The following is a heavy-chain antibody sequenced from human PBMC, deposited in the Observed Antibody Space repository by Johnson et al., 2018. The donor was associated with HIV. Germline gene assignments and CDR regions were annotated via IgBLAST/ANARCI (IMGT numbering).Heavy chain of an antibody. J-gene: IGHJ3*02. Sequence: VQLVESGGGVVQPGRSLRLSCEASGFTFSTYAMSWVRQAPGKGLEWVSGISGGGCSTYYADSVKGRFTISRDNSKNTLYLQMNSLRAEDTAVYYCARLGIAAARGAFDIWGQGTMVTVSS. CDR1: GFTFSTYA. CDR3: ARLGIAAARGAFDI. D-gene: IGHD6-13*01. V-gene: IGHV3-23*04. CDR2: ISGGGCST.